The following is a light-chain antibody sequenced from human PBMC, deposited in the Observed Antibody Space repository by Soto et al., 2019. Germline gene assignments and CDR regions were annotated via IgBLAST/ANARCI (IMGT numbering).Light chain of an antibody. Sequence: DIKMTQSPSSLSASVGDRVTITCRASQGISNYLAWYQQKPGKVPKLLIYDASNLEAGVPSRFRGSGSGTDFTFTISRLQPEDIATYYCQQYENLPTFGQGTRLEIK. CDR2: DAS. J-gene: IGKJ5*01. CDR3: QQYENLPT. V-gene: IGKV1-33*01. CDR1: QGISNY.